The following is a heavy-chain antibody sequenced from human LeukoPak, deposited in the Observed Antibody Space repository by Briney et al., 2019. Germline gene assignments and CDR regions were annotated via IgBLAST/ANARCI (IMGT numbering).Heavy chain of an antibody. V-gene: IGHV3-30*02. D-gene: IGHD1-26*01. CDR3: AKDGELLPPNYYYMDV. CDR1: GFMSGVTFSHYG. CDR2: IHYDGSKK. J-gene: IGHJ6*03. Sequence: PGGSLRLSCAASGFMSGVTFSHYGMHWVRQAPGKGLEWVAFIHYDGSKKYYSDSVMGRFTISRDNSKNTMSLQMNSLRPEDTAVYYCAKDGELLPPNYYYMDVWGKGTTVTVSS.